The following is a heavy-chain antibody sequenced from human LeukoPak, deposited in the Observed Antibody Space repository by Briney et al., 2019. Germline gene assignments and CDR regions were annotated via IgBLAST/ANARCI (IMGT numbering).Heavy chain of an antibody. D-gene: IGHD6-13*01. V-gene: IGHV3-30*19. CDR3: AREVAAAGPSAGMDV. CDR1: GFTFSSYG. CDR2: ISYDGSNK. Sequence: GGSLRLSCAASGFTFSSYGMHWVRQAPGKGLEWVAVISYDGSNKYYADSVKGRFTISRDNSKNTLYLQMNSLRAEDTAVYYCAREVAAAGPSAGMDVWGQGTTVTVSS. J-gene: IGHJ6*02.